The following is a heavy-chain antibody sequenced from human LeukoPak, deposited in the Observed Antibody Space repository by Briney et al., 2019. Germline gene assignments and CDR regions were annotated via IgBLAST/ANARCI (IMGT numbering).Heavy chain of an antibody. V-gene: IGHV4-59*01. Sequence: SETLSLTCTVSGGSISSYYWSWIRQPPGKGLEWIGYIYYSGSTNYNPSLKSRVTISVDTSKNQFSLKLSSVTAADTAVYYCARGSRYTSYHGFYFDYWGQGTLGTVSS. D-gene: IGHD2-2*01. CDR3: ARGSRYTSYHGFYFDY. J-gene: IGHJ4*02. CDR2: IYYSGST. CDR1: GGSISSYY.